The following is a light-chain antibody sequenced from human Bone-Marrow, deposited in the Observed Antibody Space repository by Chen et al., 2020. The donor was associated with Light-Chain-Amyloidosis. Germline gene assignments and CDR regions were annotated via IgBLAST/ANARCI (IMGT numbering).Light chain of an antibody. CDR2: DSK. CDR3: GAWDISLSGRV. J-gene: IGLJ3*02. Sequence: QSALTQPPSLSAAPGQNVTISCSGSSTNIGKNYVSWYQQLPGTAPQLLIYDSKKSPSGVPDRFSGTQSRTSAALGITGLQTGDEADYYCGAWDISLSGRVFGGGTRLTIL. V-gene: IGLV1-51*01. CDR1: STNIGKNY.